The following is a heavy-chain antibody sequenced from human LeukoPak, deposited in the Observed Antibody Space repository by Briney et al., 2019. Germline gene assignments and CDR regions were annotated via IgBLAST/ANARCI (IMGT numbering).Heavy chain of an antibody. CDR3: AKDRYPTSIAAAIPTY. Sequence: GGSLRLSCAASGFTFSSYGMHWVRQAPGKGLEWVAVIWYDGSNKYYADSVKGRFTISRDNSKNTLYLQMNSLRAEDTAVYYCAKDRYPTSIAAAIPTYWGQGTLVTVSS. J-gene: IGHJ4*02. CDR2: IWYDGSNK. CDR1: GFTFSSYG. V-gene: IGHV3-33*06. D-gene: IGHD6-13*01.